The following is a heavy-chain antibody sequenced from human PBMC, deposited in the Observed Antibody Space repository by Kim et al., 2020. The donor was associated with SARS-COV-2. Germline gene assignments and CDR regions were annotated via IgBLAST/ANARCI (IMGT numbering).Heavy chain of an antibody. J-gene: IGHJ4*02. CDR3: AKSVKASPGPNYYFDY. V-gene: IGHV3-23*01. Sequence: GGSLRLSCVASGFTFSSYAMSWVRQAPGKGLEWVSAISGSGGSTYYADSVKGRFTISRDNYKNTLYLQMNSLRAEDKAVYYCAKSVKASPGPNYYFDYCGQGTLVTVSS. D-gene: IGHD4-4*01. CDR1: GFTFSSYA. CDR2: ISGSGGST.